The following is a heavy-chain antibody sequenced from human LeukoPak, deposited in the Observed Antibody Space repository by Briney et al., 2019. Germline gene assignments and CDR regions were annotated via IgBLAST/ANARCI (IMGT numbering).Heavy chain of an antibody. CDR2: ISSSGSTI. V-gene: IGHV3-11*04. CDR3: ARGVVVPAAILGPDI. Sequence: GGSLRLSCAASGSTFSDYYMSWIRQAPGKGLEWVSYISSSGSTIYYADSVKGRFTISRDNAKNSLYLQMNSLRAEDTAVYYCARGVVVPAAILGPDIWGQGTMVTVSS. CDR1: GSTFSDYY. J-gene: IGHJ3*02. D-gene: IGHD2-2*01.